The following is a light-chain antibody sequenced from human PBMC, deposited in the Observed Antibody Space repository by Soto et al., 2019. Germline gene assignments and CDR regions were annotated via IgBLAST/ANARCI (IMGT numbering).Light chain of an antibody. J-gene: IGKJ4*01. CDR3: LQDDTYPLT. V-gene: IGKV1-6*02. CDR1: QDIRSD. CDR2: GAS. Sequence: AIQMTQSPSSLSASVGDRVTVTCRASQDIRSDLGWYQQKPGKAPQLLIFGASRLQSGAPSRFSGSGSGTDFTLTISSLQPEDFATYYCLQDDTYPLTFGGGTKVDVK.